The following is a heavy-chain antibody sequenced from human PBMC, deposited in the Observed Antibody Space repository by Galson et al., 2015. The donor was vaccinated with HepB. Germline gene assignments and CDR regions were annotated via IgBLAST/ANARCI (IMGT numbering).Heavy chain of an antibody. D-gene: IGHD3-3*01. CDR3: ARVLGVTTFGVVLGEDSYGMDV. CDR1: GFTFSNYY. J-gene: IGHJ6*02. Sequence: SLRLSCAASGFTFSNYYMTWIRQAPGKGLEWVSFISGKSSATDYADSVKGRFTISRDNAKNSLSLLMNNLRVEDTAVYYCARVLGVTTFGVVLGEDSYGMDVWGQGTTVTVSS. V-gene: IGHV3-11*06. CDR2: ISGKSSAT.